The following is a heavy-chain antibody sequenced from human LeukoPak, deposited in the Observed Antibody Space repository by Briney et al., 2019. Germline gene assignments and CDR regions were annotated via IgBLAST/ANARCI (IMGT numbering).Heavy chain of an antibody. V-gene: IGHV3-30*02. CDR3: AKGGTGLDY. CDR1: GFTFSNYG. D-gene: IGHD6-25*01. J-gene: IGHJ4*02. CDR2: IRYDGNNK. Sequence: GGSLRLSCAASGFTFSNYGMHWVRQALGKGLEWVAFIRYDGNNKYYADSVKGRFTISRDNSKNTLYLQMNSLRAEDTAVYYCAKGGTGLDYWGQGTLVTVSS.